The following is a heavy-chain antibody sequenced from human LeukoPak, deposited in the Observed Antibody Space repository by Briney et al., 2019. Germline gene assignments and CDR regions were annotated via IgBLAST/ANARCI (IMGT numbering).Heavy chain of an antibody. CDR3: AGVSSSTGEYYFDY. V-gene: IGHV3-11*04. CDR2: ISSSGSTI. CDR1: RFTFSDYY. Sequence: PGGSLRLSCAASRFTFSDYYMSWIRQAPGKGLEWVSYISSSGSTIYYADSVKGRFTISRDNAKNSLYLQMNSLRAEDTAVYYCAGVSSSTGEYYFDYWGQGTLVTVSS. D-gene: IGHD6-13*01. J-gene: IGHJ4*02.